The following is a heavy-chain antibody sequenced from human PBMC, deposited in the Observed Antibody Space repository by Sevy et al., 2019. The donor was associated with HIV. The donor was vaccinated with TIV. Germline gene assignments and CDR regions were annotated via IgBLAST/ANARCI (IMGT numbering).Heavy chain of an antibody. J-gene: IGHJ4*02. CDR3: AGEGCTRPHDY. CDR1: GFAFYDYS. D-gene: IGHD2-8*01. Sequence: GGSLRLSCAASGFAFYDYSMSWIRQAPGKGMEWVATLSFGCGKINYADSVKGRFTISRDNSKNSFYLKMDNLRVEDTALYYCAGEGCTRPHDYWGQGTRVTVSS. V-gene: IGHV3-23*01. CDR2: LSFGCGKI.